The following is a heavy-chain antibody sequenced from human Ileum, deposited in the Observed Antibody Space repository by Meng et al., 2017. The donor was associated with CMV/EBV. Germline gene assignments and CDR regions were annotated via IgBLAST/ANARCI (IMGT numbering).Heavy chain of an antibody. CDR2: IYYTGSA. CDR3: ARADPSVAMYYFDY. J-gene: IGHJ4*02. V-gene: IGHV4-59*13. CDR1: GGSISTYY. D-gene: IGHD5-12*01. Sequence: SETLSLTCNVSGGSISTYYWTWIRQPPGKGLEWIGNIYYTGSAKYNPSLKSRLTISVDTAKNQFSLKLSSVTAADTAIYYYARADPSVAMYYFDYWGPGTLVTVSS.